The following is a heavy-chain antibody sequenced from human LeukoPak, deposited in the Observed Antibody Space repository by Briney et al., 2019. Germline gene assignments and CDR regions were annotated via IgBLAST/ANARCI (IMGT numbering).Heavy chain of an antibody. D-gene: IGHD3-22*01. CDR2: INPNSGGT. V-gene: IGHV1-2*02. CDR3: ARQPSDYYDSSGYFDY. CDR1: GYTFTGYY. Sequence: ASVKVSCKASGYTFTGYYMHWVRQAPGQGLEWMGWINPNSGGTNYAQKFQGRVTMTRDTSISTAYMELSRLRSDDTAVYYCARQPSDYYDSSGYFDYWGQGTLVTVSS. J-gene: IGHJ4*02.